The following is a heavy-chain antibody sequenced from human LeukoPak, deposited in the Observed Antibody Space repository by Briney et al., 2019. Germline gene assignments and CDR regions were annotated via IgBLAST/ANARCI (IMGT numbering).Heavy chain of an antibody. V-gene: IGHV3-30-3*01. Sequence: RGSLRLSCAASGFTFSSYAMHWVRQAPGKGLEWVAVNSYDGSNKYYADSVKGRFTISRDNSKNTLYLQMNSLRAEDTAVYYCARGSPRIAVAGFCFDYWGQGTLVTVSS. CDR1: GFTFSSYA. CDR3: ARGSPRIAVAGFCFDY. D-gene: IGHD6-19*01. CDR2: NSYDGSNK. J-gene: IGHJ4*02.